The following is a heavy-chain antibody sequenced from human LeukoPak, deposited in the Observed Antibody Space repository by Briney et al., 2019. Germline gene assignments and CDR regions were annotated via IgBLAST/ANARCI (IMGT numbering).Heavy chain of an antibody. V-gene: IGHV3-64*01. CDR1: GFTFSNAW. D-gene: IGHD1-26*01. CDR3: ARDISGSYGY. CDR2: ISSNGGST. Sequence: GGSLRLSCAASGFTFSNAWMSWVRQAPGKGLEYVSAISSNGGSTYYANSVKGRFTISRDNSKNTLYLQMGSLRAEDMAVYYCARDISGSYGYWGQGTLVTVSS. J-gene: IGHJ4*02.